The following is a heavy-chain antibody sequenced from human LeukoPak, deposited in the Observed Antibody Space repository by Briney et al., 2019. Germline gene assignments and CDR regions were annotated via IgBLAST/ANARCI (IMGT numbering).Heavy chain of an antibody. Sequence: PSETLSLTCTVSGGSISSYHWSWIRQPPGKGLEWIGYIYYSGSTNYNPSLKSRVTISVDTSKNQFSLKLSSVTAADTAVYYCARVEMATITVFDYWGQGTLVTVSS. CDR1: GGSISSYH. J-gene: IGHJ4*02. CDR2: IYYSGST. CDR3: ARVEMATITVFDY. V-gene: IGHV4-59*01. D-gene: IGHD5-24*01.